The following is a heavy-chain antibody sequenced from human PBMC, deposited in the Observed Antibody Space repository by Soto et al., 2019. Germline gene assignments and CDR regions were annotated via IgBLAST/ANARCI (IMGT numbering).Heavy chain of an antibody. CDR1: GYSFTSYW. J-gene: IGHJ6*02. CDR2: IYPGDSDT. D-gene: IGHD2-15*01. Sequence: GESLKISCKGSGYSFTSYWIGWVRQMPGKGLEWMGIIYPGDSDTRYSPSFQGQVTISADKSISTAYLQWSSLKASDTAMYYCASGAYYCSGGSCYPGGSYGMDVWGQGTTVTVS. CDR3: ASGAYYCSGGSCYPGGSYGMDV. V-gene: IGHV5-51*01.